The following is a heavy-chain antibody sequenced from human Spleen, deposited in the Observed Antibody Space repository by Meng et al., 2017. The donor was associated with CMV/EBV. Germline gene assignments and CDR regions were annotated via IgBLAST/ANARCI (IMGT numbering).Heavy chain of an antibody. D-gene: IGHD3-10*01. CDR3: ARGFSYGSGEFDY. J-gene: IGHJ4*02. Sequence: ASVKVSCKASANTFTDYYMHWVRQAPGQGLEWMGWINPNSGGTNYAQKFQGRVTMTRDTSISTTYMELSRLRSDDTAVYYCARGFSYGSGEFDYWGQGTLVTVS. V-gene: IGHV1-2*02. CDR2: INPNSGGT. CDR1: ANTFTDYY.